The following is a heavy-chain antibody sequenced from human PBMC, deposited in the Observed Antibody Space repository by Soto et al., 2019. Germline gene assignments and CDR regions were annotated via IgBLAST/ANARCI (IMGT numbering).Heavy chain of an antibody. CDR3: ARPGRAGPYSYFDH. D-gene: IGHD6-19*01. CDR1: GGSISSSSYY. J-gene: IGHJ2*01. V-gene: IGHV4-39*01. CDR2: IYYSGST. Sequence: QLQLQESGPGLVKPSETLSLTCTVSGGSISSSSYYWGWIRQPPGKGLEWIGSIYYSGSTYYNPSLKSRVAISVDTSKNQFSLKLCSVTAADTAVYYCARPGRAGPYSYFDHWCRGTLVTVSS.